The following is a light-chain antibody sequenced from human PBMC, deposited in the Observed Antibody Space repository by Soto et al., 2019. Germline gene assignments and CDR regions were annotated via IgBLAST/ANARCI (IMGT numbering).Light chain of an antibody. CDR2: NNN. J-gene: IGLJ3*02. Sequence: QSVLTQPPSASGTPGQRVTISCSGSSSNIGIHVLYWYQQLAGTAPKLLMYNNNQRPSWVPDRFSGSKSGTSASLSISGLQSEDEADYYCAVWDDSLDGWVFGGGTKLTVL. CDR3: AVWDDSLDGWV. V-gene: IGLV1-44*01. CDR1: SSNIGIHV.